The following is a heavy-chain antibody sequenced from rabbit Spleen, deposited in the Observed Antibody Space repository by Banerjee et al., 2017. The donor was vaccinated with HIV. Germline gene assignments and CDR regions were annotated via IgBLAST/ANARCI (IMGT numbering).Heavy chain of an antibody. Sequence: QEQLVEYGGDLVQPEGSLTLTCKASGFSFSNKAVMCWVRQAPGKGLEWIACINTATGKAVYASWVNGRFTISKTSSTTVTLQMTSLTAADTATYFCARDTSSSFSSYGMDLWGQGTLVTV. CDR3: ARDTSSSFSSYGMDL. CDR2: INTATGKA. V-gene: IGHV1S45*01. CDR1: GFSFSNKAV. J-gene: IGHJ6*01. D-gene: IGHD1-1*01.